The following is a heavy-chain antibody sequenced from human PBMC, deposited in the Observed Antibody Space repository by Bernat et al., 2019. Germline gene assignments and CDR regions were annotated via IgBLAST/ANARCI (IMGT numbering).Heavy chain of an antibody. J-gene: IGHJ4*02. D-gene: IGHD3-16*01. V-gene: IGHV3-15*07. Sequence: EVQLVESGGGLVKPGGSLRLSCAASGFTFSNAWMNWVRQAPGKGLEWVGRIKRKTDGGTIDYAAPVKDRFTISRDDSRNTLYLQMNSLNTEDTAVYYCTTFAKAYKGADYWGQGTLVNVSS. CDR3: TTFAKAYKGADY. CDR1: GFTFSNAW. CDR2: IKRKTDGGTI.